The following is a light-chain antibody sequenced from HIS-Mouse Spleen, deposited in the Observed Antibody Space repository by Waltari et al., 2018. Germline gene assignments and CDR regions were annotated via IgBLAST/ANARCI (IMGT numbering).Light chain of an antibody. CDR1: SSDVRGYNY. CDR2: EVS. J-gene: IGLJ2*01. Sequence: QSALTQPASVSGSPGQSITISCTGTSSDVRGYNYVSCYQQHPGKAPKLMIYEVSNRPSGVSNRFSGSKSGNTASLTISGLQAEDEADYYCSSYTSSSTVVFGGGTKLTVL. V-gene: IGLV2-14*01. CDR3: SSYTSSSTVV.